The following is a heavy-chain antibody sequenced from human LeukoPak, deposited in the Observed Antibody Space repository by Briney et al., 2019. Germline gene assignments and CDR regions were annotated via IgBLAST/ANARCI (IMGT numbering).Heavy chain of an antibody. CDR3: AKDAQRGFDYSNSLQY. CDR2: IWSDGTNQ. J-gene: IGHJ4*02. V-gene: IGHV3-33*06. CDR1: GFTFSHYG. Sequence: TGGSLRLSCVASGFTFSHYGMHWVRRAPGKGLEWVAVIWSDGTNQFYADSVKGRFTISRDDSQKRVFLQMTSLRAEDTAIYYCAKDAQRGFDYSNSLQYWGRGTLVTVS. D-gene: IGHD4-11*01.